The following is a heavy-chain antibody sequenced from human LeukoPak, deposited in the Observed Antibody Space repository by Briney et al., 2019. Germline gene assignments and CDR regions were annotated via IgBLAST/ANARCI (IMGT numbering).Heavy chain of an antibody. Sequence: SETLSLTCTVSGGSISSYYWSWIRQPPGKGLEWIGYIYYSGSTNYNPSLKSRVTISVDTSKNQFSLKLSSVTAADTAVYYCASSIRGYSGYGSGSGYFDYWGQGTLVTVSS. J-gene: IGHJ4*02. CDR1: GGSISSYY. CDR2: IYYSGST. D-gene: IGHD5-12*01. CDR3: ASSIRGYSGYGSGSGYFDY. V-gene: IGHV4-59*08.